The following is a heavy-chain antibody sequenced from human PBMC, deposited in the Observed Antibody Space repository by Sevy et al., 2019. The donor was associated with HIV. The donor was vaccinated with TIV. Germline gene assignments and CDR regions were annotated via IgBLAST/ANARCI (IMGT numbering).Heavy chain of an antibody. Sequence: GGSLRLSCTTSGFTFEDYALSWFRQAPGKGLEWVAFITRNSYEAYGGTTDYAASVKGRFIISRDDSKSMAYLQMNSXXXXXXXXXXXXXXXXXXXXXXYYFDYWGQGTLVTVSS. CDR3: XXXXXXXXXXXYYFDY. V-gene: IGHV3-49*03. CDR2: ITRNSYEAYGGTT. CDR1: GFTFEDYA. J-gene: IGHJ4*02.